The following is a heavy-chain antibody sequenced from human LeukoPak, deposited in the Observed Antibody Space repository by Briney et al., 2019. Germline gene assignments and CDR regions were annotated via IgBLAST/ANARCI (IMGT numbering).Heavy chain of an antibody. J-gene: IGHJ6*03. D-gene: IGHD3-16*01. Sequence: GGSLRLSCAASGFTFSSHGMHWVRQAPGKGLEWVAVIGYDGSKKYYADSVKGRFTISRDNCKNTLDLQMNSLRAEDTALYYCAFGGNSYGSPYYMDVWGKGTTVTVSS. CDR1: GFTFSSHG. CDR2: IGYDGSKK. CDR3: AFGGNSYGSPYYMDV. V-gene: IGHV3-33*01.